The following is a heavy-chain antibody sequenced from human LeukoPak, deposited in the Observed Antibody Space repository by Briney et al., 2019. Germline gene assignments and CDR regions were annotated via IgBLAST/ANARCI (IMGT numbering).Heavy chain of an antibody. CDR1: GYTFTSYA. CDR2: INAGNGNT. V-gene: IGHV1-3*01. CDR3: ARDSAAAGTKNAFDI. Sequence: ASVKVSCKASGYTFTSYAMHWVRQAPGQRLEWMGWINAGNGNTKYSQKFQGWVTVTRDTSISTAYMELRRLTSDDTAVYYCARDSAAAGTKNAFDIWGQGTMVTVSS. D-gene: IGHD6-13*01. J-gene: IGHJ3*02.